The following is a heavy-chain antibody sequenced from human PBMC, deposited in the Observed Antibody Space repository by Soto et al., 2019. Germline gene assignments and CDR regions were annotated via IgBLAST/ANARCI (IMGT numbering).Heavy chain of an antibody. CDR1: GGSISSGGYY. Sequence: PSETLSLTCTASGGSISSGGYYWSWIRQHPGRGLEWIGYIYYSGSTNYNPSLKSRVTISVATSKNQGALKLSSVTAADTAVYYCARGRITIFGVVNDFDYWGQGTSVTVSS. V-gene: IGHV4-61*08. CDR2: IYYSGST. D-gene: IGHD3-3*01. J-gene: IGHJ4*02. CDR3: ARGRITIFGVVNDFDY.